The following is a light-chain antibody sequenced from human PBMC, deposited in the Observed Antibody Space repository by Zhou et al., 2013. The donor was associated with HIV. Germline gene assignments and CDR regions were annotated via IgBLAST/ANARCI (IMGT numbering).Light chain of an antibody. CDR1: QGISSY. CDR3: QQYYSYPWT. CDR2: AAS. J-gene: IGKJ1*01. V-gene: IGKV1-8*01. Sequence: IQMTQSPSSLSASVGDRVTITCRASQGISSYLAWYQQKPGKAPKLLIYAASTLQSGVPSRFSGSGSGTDFTLTISCLQSEDFATYYCQQYYSYPWTFGQGTKVEIK.